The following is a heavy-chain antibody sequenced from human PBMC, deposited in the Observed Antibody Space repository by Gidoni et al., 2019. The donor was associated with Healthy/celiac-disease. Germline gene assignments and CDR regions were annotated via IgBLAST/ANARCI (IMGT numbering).Heavy chain of an antibody. CDR2: IWYDGSNK. CDR3: ARDHDSSGYYPTWYFDL. CDR1: GFPFSSYG. D-gene: IGHD3-22*01. J-gene: IGHJ2*01. Sequence: QVQLVESGGGVVQPGRSLRLSCVASGFPFSSYGMHWVRQAPGKGLEWVAVIWYDGSNKYYADSVKGRFTISRDNSKNTLYLQMNSLRAEDTAVYYCARDHDSSGYYPTWYFDLWGRGTLVTVSS. V-gene: IGHV3-33*01.